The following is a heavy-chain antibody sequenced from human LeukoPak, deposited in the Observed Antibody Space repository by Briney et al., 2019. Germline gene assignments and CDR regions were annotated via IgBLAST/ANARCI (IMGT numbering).Heavy chain of an antibody. Sequence: PGRSLRLSCAVSGFTFSRNGMHWVRQAPGKGLEWVAVISFDGGNKFYGDSVKGRFSISRDNSKNTLYLQMNSLRADDTAVYYCAKGPLGIAVAPDYWGQGALVTVSS. D-gene: IGHD6-19*01. V-gene: IGHV3-30*18. CDR3: AKGPLGIAVAPDY. CDR1: GFTFSRNG. J-gene: IGHJ4*02. CDR2: ISFDGGNK.